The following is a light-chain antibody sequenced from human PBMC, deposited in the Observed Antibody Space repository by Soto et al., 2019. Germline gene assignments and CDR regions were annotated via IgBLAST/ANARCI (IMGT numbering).Light chain of an antibody. CDR3: QQYGSSYPWT. J-gene: IGKJ1*01. CDR1: QSVGSS. CDR2: DAF. Sequence: QSAAAVSLYKRARATLSCRASQSVGSSLAWYQQRPGQAPRLLIYDAFTRATGIPARFSGSGSGTDFNLTIRRLEPEDFAVYYCQQYGSSYPWTFRIATKV. V-gene: IGKV3-20*01.